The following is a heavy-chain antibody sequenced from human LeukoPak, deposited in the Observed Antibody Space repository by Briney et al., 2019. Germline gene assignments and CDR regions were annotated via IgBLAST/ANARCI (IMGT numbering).Heavy chain of an antibody. Sequence: GGSLRLSCATSGFSFTDYPMNWVRQAPGKGLEWISNIRTTAEGAKYAYYADSVKGRVTISRDDGKNSLYLQMNSLRAEDTAVYYCARGLSGSSSPLYPFDSWGQGALVTVSS. J-gene: IGHJ4*02. CDR1: GFSFTDYP. V-gene: IGHV3-48*01. CDR2: IRTTAEGAKYA. D-gene: IGHD6-6*01. CDR3: ARGLSGSSSPLYPFDS.